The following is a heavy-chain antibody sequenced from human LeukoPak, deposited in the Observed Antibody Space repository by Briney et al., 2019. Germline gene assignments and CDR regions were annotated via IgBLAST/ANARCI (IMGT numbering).Heavy chain of an antibody. D-gene: IGHD2-15*01. CDR1: GFTFSSYA. J-gene: IGHJ4*02. V-gene: IGHV3-23*01. Sequence: RAGGSLRLSCAASGFTFSSYAMSWVRQAPGKGLEWVSALSCSGGSTYYADSVKGRFTISRDNSKNTLYLQMNSLRAEDTAVYYCAKDALYCSGGSCYPRGFDYWGQGTLVTVSS. CDR3: AKDALYCSGGSCYPRGFDY. CDR2: LSCSGGST.